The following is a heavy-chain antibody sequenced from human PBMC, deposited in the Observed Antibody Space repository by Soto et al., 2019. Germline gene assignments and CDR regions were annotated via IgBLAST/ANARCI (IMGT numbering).Heavy chain of an antibody. CDR3: ARDVVTPSYGMDV. CDR1: GFTFSSYG. CDR2: IWYDGSNK. Sequence: QVQLVESGGGVVQPGRSLRLSCAASGFTFSSYGMHWVRQAPGKGLEWVAVIWYDGSNKYYADSVKGRFTISRDNSKNTLYLQINSLIAEDTAVYYCARDVVTPSYGMDVWGQGTTVTVSS. D-gene: IGHD2-15*01. V-gene: IGHV3-33*01. J-gene: IGHJ6*02.